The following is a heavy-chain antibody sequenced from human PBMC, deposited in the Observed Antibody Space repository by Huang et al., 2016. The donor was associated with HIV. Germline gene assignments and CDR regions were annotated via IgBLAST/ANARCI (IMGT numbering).Heavy chain of an antibody. V-gene: IGHV3-7*01. CDR3: ATKTAGMDI. CDR2: SKQDESEK. CDR1: TFTFGAYW. D-gene: IGHD1-7*01. Sequence: VESGGRSVQPGGSIKLSCVGSTFTFGAYWMSWVRQPPGKGLEWVANSKQDESEKYYADSVKGRFNISRDNARKVLFLEMDNLRVEDTAMYFCATKTAGMDIWGQGTTVTVSS. J-gene: IGHJ6*02.